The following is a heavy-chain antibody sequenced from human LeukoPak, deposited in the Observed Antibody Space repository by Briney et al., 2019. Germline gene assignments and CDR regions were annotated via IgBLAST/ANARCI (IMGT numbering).Heavy chain of an antibody. J-gene: IGHJ3*02. D-gene: IGHD4-17*01. CDR2: ISWNSGSI. CDR3: AKALGTTVTKDAFDI. Sequence: PGGSLRLSCAASGFTFDDYAMHWVRQAPGKGLEWVSGISWNSGSIGYADSVKGRFTISRDNAKNSLYLQMNSLRAEDTSLYYGAKALGTTVTKDAFDIWGXGTMVTVSS. CDR1: GFTFDDYA. V-gene: IGHV3-9*01.